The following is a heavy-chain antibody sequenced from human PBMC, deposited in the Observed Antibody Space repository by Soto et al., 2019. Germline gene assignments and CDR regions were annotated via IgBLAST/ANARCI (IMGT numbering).Heavy chain of an antibody. CDR2: IHSDGSST. CDR1: GFTFNYYW. D-gene: IGHD6-6*01. J-gene: IGHJ6*02. CDR3: AKDRRYYYYGMDV. Sequence: GGSLRLSSAASGFTFNYYWMHWVRQAPGQGLVWVSHIHSDGSSTTYADSVKGRFTISRDNSKNTLYLQMNSLRAEDTAVYYCAKDRRYYYYGMDVWGQGTTVTVSS. V-gene: IGHV3-74*01.